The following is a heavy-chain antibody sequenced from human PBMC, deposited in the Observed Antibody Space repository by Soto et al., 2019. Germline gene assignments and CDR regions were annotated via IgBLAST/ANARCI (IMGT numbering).Heavy chain of an antibody. J-gene: IGHJ6*03. D-gene: IGHD4-4*01. Sequence: QVQLVQSGTEVKKPGASVKVSCKASGYTFTSYGISWVPQAPGQGPEWMGWISGYNGNTHYAQKFQGKVTMTTDTSTSTAYMELRSLRSDDTAVYYCAKADSNYAGRFSYYYMDVWGNGTLVTVSS. CDR2: ISGYNGNT. CDR3: AKADSNYAGRFSYYYMDV. CDR1: GYTFTSYG. V-gene: IGHV1-18*01.